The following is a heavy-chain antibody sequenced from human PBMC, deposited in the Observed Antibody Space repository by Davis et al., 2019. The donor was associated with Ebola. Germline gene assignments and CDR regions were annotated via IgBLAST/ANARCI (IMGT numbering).Heavy chain of an antibody. CDR3: ARHGYCTNGVCYSIVSRFDP. CDR2: IYTSGST. CDR1: GGSISSYY. V-gene: IGHV4-59*08. J-gene: IGHJ5*02. Sequence: PSETLSLTCTVSGGSISSYYWSWIRQPPGKGLEWIGRIYTSGSTNYNPSLKSRVTISVDTSKNQFSLKLSSVTAADTAVYYCARHGYCTNGVCYSIVSRFDPWGQGTLVTVSS. D-gene: IGHD2-8*01.